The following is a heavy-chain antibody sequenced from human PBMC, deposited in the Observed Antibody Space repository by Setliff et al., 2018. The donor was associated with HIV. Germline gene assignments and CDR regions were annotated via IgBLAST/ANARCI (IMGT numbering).Heavy chain of an antibody. Sequence: GGSLRLSCAASGFTFRNYGMHWVRQAPGKGLEWVSRIDSDGSDTNYADSVRGRFTISRDNAKNTVYLQLTSLRAEDTAVYYCARGPQYNFWGGYLGLWGQGTLVTVSS. CDR3: ARGPQYNFWGGYLGL. D-gene: IGHD3-3*01. V-gene: IGHV3-74*01. J-gene: IGHJ4*02. CDR2: IDSDGSDT. CDR1: GFTFRNYG.